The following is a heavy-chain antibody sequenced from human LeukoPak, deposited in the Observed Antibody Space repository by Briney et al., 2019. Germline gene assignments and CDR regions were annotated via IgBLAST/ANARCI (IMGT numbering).Heavy chain of an antibody. D-gene: IGHD4-17*01. CDR1: GFTFTNYA. CDR3: AKREKGTTGRFFDY. V-gene: IGHV3-23*01. CDR2: ISEGVGNT. Sequence: GSLRLSCAASGFTFTNYAMTWVRQAPGKGLEWVSGISEGVGNTYYADSVKGRFTISRDHSKNTLYLQMNGLRAEDTALYYCAKREKGTTGRFFDYWGQGTLVTVSS. J-gene: IGHJ4*02.